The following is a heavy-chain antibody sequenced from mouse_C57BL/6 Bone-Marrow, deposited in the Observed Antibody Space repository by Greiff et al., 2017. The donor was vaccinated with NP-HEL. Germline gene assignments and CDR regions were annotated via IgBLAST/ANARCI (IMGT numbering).Heavy chain of an antibody. J-gene: IGHJ4*01. CDR2: ISNLAYSI. D-gene: IGHD2-4*01. CDR1: GFTFSDYG. V-gene: IGHV5-15*01. CDR3: ARSEYDYDMDY. Sequence: EVQVVESGGGLVQPGGSLKLSCAASGFTFSDYGMAWVRQAPRKGPEWVAFISNLAYSIYYADTVTGRFTISRENAKNTLYLEMSSLRSEDTAMYYCARSEYDYDMDYWGQGTTLTVSS.